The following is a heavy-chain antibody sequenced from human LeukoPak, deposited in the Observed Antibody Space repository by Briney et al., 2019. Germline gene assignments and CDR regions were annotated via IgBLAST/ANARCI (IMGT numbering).Heavy chain of an antibody. CDR1: GGSISSYY. D-gene: IGHD4-17*01. CDR3: ARVDDYGDYRFDY. CDR2: IYYSGST. J-gene: IGHJ4*02. Sequence: PSETLSLTCTVSGGSISSYYWSWIRQPPGKGLEWIGYIYYSGSTNYNPSLKSRVTISVDTSKNRFSLKLSSVTAADTAVYYCARVDDYGDYRFDYWGQGTLVTVSS. V-gene: IGHV4-59*01.